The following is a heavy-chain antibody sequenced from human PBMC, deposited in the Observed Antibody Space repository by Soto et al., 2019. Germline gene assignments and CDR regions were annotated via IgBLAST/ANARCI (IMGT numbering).Heavy chain of an antibody. CDR2: INPNSGGT. J-gene: IGHJ3*02. CDR1: GYTFTGYY. D-gene: IGHD1-26*01. Sequence: ASVKVSCKASGYTFTGYYMHWVRQAPGQGLEWMGWINPNSGGTNYAQKFQGWVTMTRDTSISTAYMELSRLRSDDTAVYYCAREIREELHDAFDIWGQGTMVTVSS. V-gene: IGHV1-2*04. CDR3: AREIREELHDAFDI.